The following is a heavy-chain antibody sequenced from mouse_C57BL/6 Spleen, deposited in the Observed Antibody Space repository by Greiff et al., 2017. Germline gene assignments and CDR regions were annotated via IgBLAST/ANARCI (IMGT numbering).Heavy chain of an antibody. Sequence: QVQLQQSGAELVRPGTSVKVSCTASGYAFTNYLIAWVKQRPGQGLEWIGVINPGSGGTNYNEKCKGKATLTADKYSSTAYMQLSSLTSEDSAVYFCARSEYGNSFADWGQGTLVTVSA. CDR1: GYAFTNYL. CDR2: INPGSGGT. J-gene: IGHJ3*01. V-gene: IGHV1-54*01. D-gene: IGHD2-10*02. CDR3: ARSEYGNSFAD.